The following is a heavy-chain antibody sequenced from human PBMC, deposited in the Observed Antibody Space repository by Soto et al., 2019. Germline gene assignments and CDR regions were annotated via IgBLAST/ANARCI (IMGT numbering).Heavy chain of an antibody. D-gene: IGHD2-15*01. Sequence: PGGSLRLSCAASGFTFSSYAMSWVRQAPGKGLEWVSSISASGGSTYYTDTVKGRFTISRDNSKNTLYLQMNSLRAEDTAVYYCAKKDCTGGSCYRPFDSWGQGTLVIVSS. CDR3: AKKDCTGGSCYRPFDS. CDR2: ISASGGST. V-gene: IGHV3-23*01. CDR1: GFTFSSYA. J-gene: IGHJ4*02.